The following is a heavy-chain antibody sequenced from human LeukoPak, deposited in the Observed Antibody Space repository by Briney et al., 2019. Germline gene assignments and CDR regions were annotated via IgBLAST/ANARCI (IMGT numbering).Heavy chain of an antibody. CDR3: ARIPYSSGSFDY. CDR2: MDWDDDK. D-gene: IGHD6-19*01. CDR1: GFSLSTSGMC. J-gene: IGHJ4*02. Sequence: SGPALVNPTQTLTLTCTFSGFSLSTSGMCVSWIRQPPGKALEWLALMDWDDDKYYSTSLKTRLTISKDTSKNQVVLTMTNMDPVDTATYYCARIPYSSGSFDYWGQGTLVTVSS. V-gene: IGHV2-70*01.